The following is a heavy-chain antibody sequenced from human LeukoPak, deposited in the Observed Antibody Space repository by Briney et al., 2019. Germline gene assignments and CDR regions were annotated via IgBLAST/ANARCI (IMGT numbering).Heavy chain of an antibody. J-gene: IGHJ6*03. CDR1: GGTFSSYA. CDR3: ARGYCSGGSCYRRLYYYYYMDV. D-gene: IGHD2-15*01. CDR2: IIPIFGTA. V-gene: IGHV1-69*06. Sequence: SVKVSCKASGGTFSSYAISWVRQAPGQGLEWMGGIIPIFGTANYAQKFQGRVTITADKSTSTAYMELSSLRSEDTAVYYCARGYCSGGSCYRRLYYYYYMDVWGKGTTVTVSS.